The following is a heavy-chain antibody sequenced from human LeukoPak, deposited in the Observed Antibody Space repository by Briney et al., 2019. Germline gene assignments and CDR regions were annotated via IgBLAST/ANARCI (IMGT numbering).Heavy chain of an antibody. Sequence: GSLRLSSAASGFSFSSYSMNWFRQAPGKGLVCLACIRRSSSFIYNADSVKNRFTSSRDNAKISLYLQMDSLRAEDAAVYYGAELRITMIGDVWGKGTTVTISP. D-gene: IGHD3-10*02. CDR1: GFSFSSYS. CDR2: IRRSSSFI. CDR3: AELRITMIGDV. V-gene: IGHV3-21*01. J-gene: IGHJ6*04.